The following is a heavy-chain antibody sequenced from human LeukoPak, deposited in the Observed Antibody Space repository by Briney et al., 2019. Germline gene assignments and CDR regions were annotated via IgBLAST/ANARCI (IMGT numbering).Heavy chain of an antibody. CDR3: AKANSGSYFRSAFDI. Sequence: PGGSLRLSCAASGFSFSRYWMHWVRQGPGKGLVWVSLIKSDGSSTNYADSVKGRFTISRDNAKNTPYLQMNSLRAEDTAVYYCAKANSGSYFRSAFDIWGQGTMVTVSS. V-gene: IGHV3-74*01. CDR1: GFSFSRYW. J-gene: IGHJ3*02. D-gene: IGHD1-26*01. CDR2: IKSDGSST.